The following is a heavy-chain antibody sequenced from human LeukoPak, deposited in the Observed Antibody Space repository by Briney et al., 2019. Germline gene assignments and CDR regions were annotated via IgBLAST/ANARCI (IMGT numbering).Heavy chain of an antibody. CDR1: GFTVSSNY. J-gene: IGHJ5*02. CDR2: IYSGGST. V-gene: IGHV3-66*01. D-gene: IGHD3-22*01. Sequence: GGSLRLSCAASGFTVSSNYMSWVRQAPGKGLEWVSVIYSGGSTYYADSVKGRFTISRDNSKNTLYLQMNSLRAEDTAVYYCAKDRYYYDSSGYYWFDPWGQGTLVTVSS. CDR3: AKDRYYYDSSGYYWFDP.